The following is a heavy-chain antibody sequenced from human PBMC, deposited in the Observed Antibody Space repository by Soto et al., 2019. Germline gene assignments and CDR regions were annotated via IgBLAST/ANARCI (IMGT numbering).Heavy chain of an antibody. CDR2: IKQDGSEK. J-gene: IGHJ5*02. D-gene: IGHD2-15*01. V-gene: IGHV3-7*01. Sequence: GGSLRLSCVASGFTFSNYWMSWVRQTPGKGLEWVANIKQDGSEKYYVDSVKGRFTISRDNAKNSLYLQMNSLRAEDTAVYYCASYCSGGNCYNWFDPWGQGTLVTVSS. CDR1: GFTFSNYW. CDR3: ASYCSGGNCYNWFDP.